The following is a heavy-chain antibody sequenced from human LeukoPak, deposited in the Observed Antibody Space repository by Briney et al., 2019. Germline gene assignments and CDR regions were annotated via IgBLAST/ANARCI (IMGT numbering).Heavy chain of an antibody. CDR2: IYYSGST. CDR3: ARDRSTGWLQFRELDY. CDR1: GGSISSYY. J-gene: IGHJ4*02. V-gene: IGHV4-59*01. Sequence: SETLSLTCTVSGGSISSYYWSWLRQPPGKGLEWIGYIYYSGSTNYNPSLKSRVTISVDTSKNQFSLKLSSVTAADTAVYYCARDRSTGWLQFRELDYWGQGTLVTVSS. D-gene: IGHD5-24*01.